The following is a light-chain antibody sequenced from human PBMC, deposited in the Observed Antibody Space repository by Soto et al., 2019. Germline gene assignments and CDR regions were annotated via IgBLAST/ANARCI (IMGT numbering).Light chain of an antibody. J-gene: IGKJ1*01. Sequence: MVMTQSPAALPVSPGERATLSCRASQSLSNTVAWYQQKPGQAPRLLISGASSRATGIPDRFSGSGSGTDFTLTISRLEPEDFAVYYCQQYGSSPRTFGQRAKVDI. V-gene: IGKV3-20*01. CDR3: QQYGSSPRT. CDR1: QSLSNT. CDR2: GAS.